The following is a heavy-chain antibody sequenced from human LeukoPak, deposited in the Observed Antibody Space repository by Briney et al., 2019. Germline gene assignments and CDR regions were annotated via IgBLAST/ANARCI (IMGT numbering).Heavy chain of an antibody. D-gene: IGHD3-22*01. CDR3: ARPQRNYYDSSGYYGGLTYYFDY. J-gene: IGHJ4*02. CDR1: GGSFSGYY. CDR2: INHSGST. Sequence: PSETLSLTCAVYGGSFSGYYWSWTRQPPGKGLEWIGEINHSGSTNYNPSLKSRVTISVDTSKNQFSLKLSSVTAADTAVYYCARPQRNYYDSSGYYGGLTYYFDYWGQGTLVTVSS. V-gene: IGHV4-34*01.